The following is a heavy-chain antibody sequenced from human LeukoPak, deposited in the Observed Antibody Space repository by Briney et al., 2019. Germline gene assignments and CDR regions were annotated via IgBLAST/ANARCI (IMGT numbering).Heavy chain of an antibody. CDR1: GFTFSSYW. V-gene: IGHV3-7*03. CDR3: ARSSDGDYYYYFDY. CDR2: IKQDGTEK. Sequence: GGSLRLSCAASGFTFSSYWMGWVRQAPGKGLEWVANIKQDGTEKYYVDSVKGRFTISRDNAKSPLYLQMNSLRAEDTAVYYCARSSDGDYYYYFDYWGQGTLVTVSS. D-gene: IGHD4-17*01. J-gene: IGHJ4*02.